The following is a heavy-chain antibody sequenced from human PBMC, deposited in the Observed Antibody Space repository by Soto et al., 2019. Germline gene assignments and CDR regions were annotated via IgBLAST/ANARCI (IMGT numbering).Heavy chain of an antibody. CDR2: ISPSGGST. CDR3: ASYGSGSYYTPYYYYMDV. J-gene: IGHJ6*03. V-gene: IGHV3-23*01. D-gene: IGHD3-10*01. Sequence: GGSLRLSCAASGFTFSSYAMSWVRQAPGKGLEWVSIISPSGGSTYYADSVKGRFTISRDNSKNTLYLQMNSLRAEDTAVYYCASYGSGSYYTPYYYYMDVWGKGTTVTVSS. CDR1: GFTFSSYA.